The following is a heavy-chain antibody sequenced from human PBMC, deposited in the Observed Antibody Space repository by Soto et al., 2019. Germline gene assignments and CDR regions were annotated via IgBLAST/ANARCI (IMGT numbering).Heavy chain of an antibody. Sequence: SETLSLTCTVSGGSISSGAYYWHWIRQHPGKGLEWIGYIFYSGSTYYNPSLKSRITISVDTSKNQFSLKLNSVTAADTAVYYCARVYSGSYSDYWGQGTLVTVS. V-gene: IGHV4-31*03. D-gene: IGHD1-26*01. CDR2: IFYSGST. CDR1: GGSISSGAYY. CDR3: ARVYSGSYSDY. J-gene: IGHJ4*02.